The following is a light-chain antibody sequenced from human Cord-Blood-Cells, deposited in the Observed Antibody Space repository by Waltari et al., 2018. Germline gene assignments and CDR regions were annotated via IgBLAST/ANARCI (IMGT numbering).Light chain of an antibody. J-gene: IGKJ4*01. CDR1: QDINNY. CDR3: QQYDNLPLT. CDR2: HAS. Sequence: DIQITQPPSSLAAPVGDRVTITCQASQDINNYLNWYQQKPGKTPKLLIYHASNLETGVPSRFSGSGSGTDFTFTISSLQPEDIATYYCQQYDNLPLTFGGGTKVEIK. V-gene: IGKV1-33*01.